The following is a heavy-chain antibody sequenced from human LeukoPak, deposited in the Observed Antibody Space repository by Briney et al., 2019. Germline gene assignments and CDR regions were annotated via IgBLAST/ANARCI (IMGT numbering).Heavy chain of an antibody. Sequence: AGGSLRLSCAASGFTFSNYAMSWVRQAPGKGLECVSVISSSGGATYYTDSVTGRFTISRDNSKNTLYLQMNSLRVEDTAVYYCANKVGGGCWGQGTLVTVSS. D-gene: IGHD1-26*01. J-gene: IGHJ4*02. V-gene: IGHV3-23*01. CDR3: ANKVGGGC. CDR2: ISSSGGAT. CDR1: GFTFSNYA.